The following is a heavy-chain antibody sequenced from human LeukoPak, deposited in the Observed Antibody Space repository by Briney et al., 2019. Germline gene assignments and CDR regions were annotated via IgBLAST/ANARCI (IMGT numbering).Heavy chain of an antibody. J-gene: IGHJ6*02. CDR3: ARMPPETYSNGQYYYYGMDV. V-gene: IGHV3-7*01. Sequence: GGSLRLSCAASGFTFNNFWMNWVRQAPGKGLQWVATIKQDGSDKYYVDPVKGRFTISRDSAKNSLFLQVNSLRADDTAVYFCARMPPETYSNGQYYYYGMDVWGQGTTVTVSS. CDR2: IKQDGSDK. CDR1: GFTFNNFW. D-gene: IGHD5-18*01.